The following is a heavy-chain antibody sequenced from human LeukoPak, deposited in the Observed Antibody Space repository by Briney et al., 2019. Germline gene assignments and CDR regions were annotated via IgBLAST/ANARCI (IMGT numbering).Heavy chain of an antibody. J-gene: IGHJ4*02. D-gene: IGHD2-21*01. CDR3: ARLKTWGGTQPYDY. CDR1: GGSISSGSYY. Sequence: SETLSLTCTVSGGSISSGSYYWSWIRQPAGKGLEWIGRIYTSGSTNYNPSPKSRVTISVDTSKNQFSLKLSSVTAADTAVYYCARLKTWGGTQPYDYWGQGTLVTVSS. V-gene: IGHV4-61*02. CDR2: IYTSGST.